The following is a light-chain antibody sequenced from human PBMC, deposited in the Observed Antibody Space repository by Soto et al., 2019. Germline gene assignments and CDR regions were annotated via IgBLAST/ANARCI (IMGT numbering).Light chain of an antibody. J-gene: IGKJ3*01. CDR1: QNINAY. CDR3: QQTCSPTFP. V-gene: IGKV1-39*01. Sequence: DIQMTQSPSSLSASVGDRVTITCRAGQNINAYLNWYQQKPGKAPRLLIYAAYNLQSGVPSRFSVCLSGPHFSLNISRMQPADFASSCCQQTCSPTFPCGPGTNLDIK. CDR2: AAY.